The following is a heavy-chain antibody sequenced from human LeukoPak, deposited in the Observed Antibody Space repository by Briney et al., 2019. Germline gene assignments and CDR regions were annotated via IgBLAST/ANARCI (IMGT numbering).Heavy chain of an antibody. CDR1: GGSFSGYY. J-gene: IGHJ6*02. CDR3: ARGRSRSVAPRPRGDYGMDV. CDR2: INHSGST. V-gene: IGHV4-34*01. D-gene: IGHD6-6*01. Sequence: PSETLSLTCAVSGGSFSGYYWSWVRQPPGKGLEWTGEINHSGSTNYNPSLKSRVTISVDTSKNQFSLKLSSVTAADTAVYFCARGRSRSVAPRPRGDYGMDVWGQGTTVTVSS.